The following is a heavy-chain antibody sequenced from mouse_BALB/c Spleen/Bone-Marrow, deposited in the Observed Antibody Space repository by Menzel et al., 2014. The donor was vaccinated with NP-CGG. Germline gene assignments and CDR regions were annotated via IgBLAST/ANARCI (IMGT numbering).Heavy chain of an antibody. CDR1: GFTISDYY. CDR2: ISNGGGST. J-gene: IGHJ4*01. Sequence: EVKLVESGGGLVQPGGSLKLSCATSGFTISDYYMYWVRQTPEKRLEWVAYISNGGGSTYYPDTVKGRFTISRDNAKNTLYLQMSRLKSEDTAMYYCARQDYSYYYAMDYWGQGTSVTVSS. CDR3: ARQDYSYYYAMDY. D-gene: IGHD2-13*01. V-gene: IGHV5-12*02.